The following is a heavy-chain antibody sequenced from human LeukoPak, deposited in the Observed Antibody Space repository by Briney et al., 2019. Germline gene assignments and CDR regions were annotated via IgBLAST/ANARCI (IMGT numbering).Heavy chain of an antibody. V-gene: IGHV3-23*01. CDR2: ISGSGGST. CDR1: GFTFSSYA. D-gene: IGHD2-2*02. CDR3: AKSGSHDIVVVPAAIYYFDY. Sequence: PGGSLRLSCAASGFTFSSYAMSWVRQAPGKGLEWVSAISGSGGSTYYADSVKGRFTISRDNSKNTLYLQMNSLRAEDTAVYYCAKSGSHDIVVVPAAIYYFDYWGQGTLVTVSS. J-gene: IGHJ4*02.